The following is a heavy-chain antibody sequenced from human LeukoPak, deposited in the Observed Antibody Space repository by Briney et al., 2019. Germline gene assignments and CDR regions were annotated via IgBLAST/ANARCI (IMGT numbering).Heavy chain of an antibody. CDR1: GFTFSSYE. J-gene: IGHJ4*02. D-gene: IGHD3-9*01. CDR2: ISSSGSTI. V-gene: IGHV3-48*03. Sequence: GGSLRLSCAASGFTFSSYEMNWVRQAPGKGLEWVSHISSSGSTIYYADSVKGRFTISRDNAKNSLYLQMNSLRAEDTAVYYCAKETEVLRYFDTGYYFDYWGQGTLVTVSS. CDR3: AKETEVLRYFDTGYYFDY.